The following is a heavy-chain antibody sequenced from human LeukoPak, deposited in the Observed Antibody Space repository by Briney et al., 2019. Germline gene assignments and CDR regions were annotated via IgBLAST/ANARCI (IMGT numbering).Heavy chain of an antibody. CDR2: ISSSSSYI. Sequence: GGSLRLSCAASGFTFSSYSMNWVRQAPGKGLEWVSSISSSSSYIYYADSVKGRFTISRDNAKNSLYLQMNSLRAEDTAVYYCARAVRGGAFDIWGQGTMVTVSS. J-gene: IGHJ3*02. CDR3: ARAVRGGAFDI. V-gene: IGHV3-21*01. D-gene: IGHD3-10*01. CDR1: GFTFSSYS.